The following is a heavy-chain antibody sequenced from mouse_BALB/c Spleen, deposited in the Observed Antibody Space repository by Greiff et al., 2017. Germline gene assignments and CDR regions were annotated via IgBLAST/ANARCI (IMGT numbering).Heavy chain of an antibody. CDR2: INPSNGGT. V-gene: IGHV1S81*02. J-gene: IGHJ3*01. CDR3: TRGEMIYYGNYDAY. D-gene: IGHD2-1*01. CDR1: GYTFTSYY. Sequence: VHLVESGAELVKPGASVKLSCKASGYTFTSYYMYWVKQRPGQGLEWIGEINPSNGGTNFNEKFKSKATLTVDKSSSTAYMQLSSLTSEDSAVYYCTRGEMIYYGNYDAYWGQGTLVTVSA.